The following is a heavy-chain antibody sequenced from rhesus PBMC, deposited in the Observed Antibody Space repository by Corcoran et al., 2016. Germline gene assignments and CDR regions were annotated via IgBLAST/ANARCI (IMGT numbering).Heavy chain of an antibody. CDR2: IYGGSRGT. J-gene: IGHJ4*01. CDR3: ARSSMYYNIWTGYSYFDY. V-gene: IGHV4-93*01. Sequence: QVQLQESGPGLVKPSETLSLTCAVSGGSISSSNWWSWIRQSPGKGLEWIGNIYGGSRGTNYTPSLTSRVTISTDTSKNQFSLKLSSVTAADTAVYYCARSSMYYNIWTGYSYFDYWGQGVLVTVSS. CDR1: GGSISSSNW. D-gene: IGHD3-3*01.